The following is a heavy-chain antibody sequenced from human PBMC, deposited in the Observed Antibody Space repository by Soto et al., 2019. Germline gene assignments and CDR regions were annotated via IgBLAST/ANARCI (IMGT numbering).Heavy chain of an antibody. CDR1: GYTFTYRY. CDR2: ITPFNGNT. D-gene: IGHD6-19*01. V-gene: IGHV1-45*02. CDR3: ASSDPHSGWSL. Sequence: GASVKVSCKASGYTFTYRYLHWVRQAPGQALEWMGWITPFNGNTNYAQKFQDRVTITRDRSKSTAYMELSSLRSEDTAMYYCASSDPHSGWSLWGQGTLVTVSS. J-gene: IGHJ4*02.